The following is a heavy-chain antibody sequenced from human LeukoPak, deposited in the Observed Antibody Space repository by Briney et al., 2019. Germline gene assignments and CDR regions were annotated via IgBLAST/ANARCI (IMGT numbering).Heavy chain of an antibody. Sequence: GGSLRLSCAASGFTFSSYWMHWVRQAPGKGLVWVSRINSDGSSTRYADSVKGRFTISRDNAKNSLYLQMNSLRAEDTAVYYCARDPSNLAFDIWGQGTMVTVSS. V-gene: IGHV3-74*01. D-gene: IGHD1-14*01. CDR1: GFTFSSYW. J-gene: IGHJ3*02. CDR3: ARDPSNLAFDI. CDR2: INSDGSST.